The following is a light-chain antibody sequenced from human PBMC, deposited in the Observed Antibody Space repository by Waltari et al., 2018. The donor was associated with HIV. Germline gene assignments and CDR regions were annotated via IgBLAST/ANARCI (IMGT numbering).Light chain of an antibody. CDR3: QQYGGSPIT. J-gene: IGKJ5*01. CDR2: GAS. CDR1: QSVNINY. V-gene: IGKV3-20*01. Sequence: EIVLTQSPGNLSMTAGEKATISCRSSQSVNINYLAWYQHKPGQAPRLLIYGASSSATGIPDRFSGSGSGTDFTLTISRLEPEDAAVYYCQQYGGSPITFGQGTRLEIK.